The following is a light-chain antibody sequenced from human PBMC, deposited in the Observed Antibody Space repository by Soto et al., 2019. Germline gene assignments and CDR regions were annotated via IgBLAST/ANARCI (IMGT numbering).Light chain of an antibody. J-gene: IGKJ5*01. CDR3: QQRSNWIT. V-gene: IGKV3-11*01. CDR2: DAS. CDR1: QSVSRY. Sequence: EIVLTQSPATLSLSPGERVTLSCRASQSVSRYLAWYQQKPGQAPTLLIYDASYRATGIPARFSGSGSGTDFTLTINSLAPEDFAVYYCQQRSNWITFGQGTRLE.